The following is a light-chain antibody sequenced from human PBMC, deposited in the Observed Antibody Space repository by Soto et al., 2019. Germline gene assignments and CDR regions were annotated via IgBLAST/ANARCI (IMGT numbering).Light chain of an antibody. CDR2: EGS. CDR1: SSDVGSYNL. CDR3: QSYDSSLSGYV. V-gene: IGLV2-14*02. J-gene: IGLJ1*01. Sequence: QSVLTQPASVSGSPGQSITISCTGTSSDVGSYNLVSWYQQHPGKAPKLMIYEGSKRPSGVSNRFSGSKSGNTASLTISGLQVEDEADYYCQSYDSSLSGYVFGTGTKVTVL.